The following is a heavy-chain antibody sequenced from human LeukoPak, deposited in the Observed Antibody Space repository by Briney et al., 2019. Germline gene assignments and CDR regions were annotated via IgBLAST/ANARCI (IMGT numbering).Heavy chain of an antibody. J-gene: IGHJ4*02. CDR3: ATRAREWLADFDY. D-gene: IGHD6-19*01. Sequence: PGGSLRLSCAASGFTLSSYSMNWVRQPPGKGLEWIGSIYYSGSTYYNPSLKSRVTISVDTSKNQFSLKLSSVTAADTAVYYCATRAREWLADFDYWGQGTLVTVSS. V-gene: IGHV4-59*05. CDR1: GFTLSSYSMN. CDR2: IYYSGST.